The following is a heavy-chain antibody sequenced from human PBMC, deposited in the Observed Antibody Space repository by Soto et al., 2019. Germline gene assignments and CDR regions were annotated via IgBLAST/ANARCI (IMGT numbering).Heavy chain of an antibody. J-gene: IGHJ3*02. Sequence: QVQLVQSGAEVKKPGASVKVSCKASGYTFTSYGISWVRQAPGQGLEWMGWISAYNGNTNYAQKLQGRVTMTTDTSTSTAYMEVRILRSDDTAVYYCARDLNDLRKRRAAAGSEAFDIWRQGTMFTVSS. CDR2: ISAYNGNT. V-gene: IGHV1-18*01. D-gene: IGHD6-13*01. CDR1: GYTFTSYG. CDR3: ARDLNDLRKRRAAAGSEAFDI.